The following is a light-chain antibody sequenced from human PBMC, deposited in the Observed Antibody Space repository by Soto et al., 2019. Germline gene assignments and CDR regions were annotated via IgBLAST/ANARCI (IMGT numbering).Light chain of an antibody. V-gene: IGKV1-39*01. CDR3: QQSYTTPFT. CDR1: QSISIY. CDR2: AAS. Sequence: DIQMTQSPSSLSASVGDRVTITCRASQSISIYLNWYQQKPGKAPKLLIYAASSLQSGVPSRFSGSGSGTDLTLTISSLQPEEFATYYCQQSYTTPFTFGPGTKVEIK. J-gene: IGKJ3*01.